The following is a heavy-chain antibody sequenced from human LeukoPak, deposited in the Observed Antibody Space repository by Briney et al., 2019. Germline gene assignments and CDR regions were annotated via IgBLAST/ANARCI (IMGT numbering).Heavy chain of an antibody. CDR2: ISAYNGNT. J-gene: IGHJ4*02. Sequence: ASVKVSCKASGYTFTSYGISWVRQAPGQGLEWMGWISAYNGNTNYAQKLQGRVTMTTDTSTSTAYMELRSLRSDDTAVYYCARDLTPYTAMGGDYFDYWGQGTLVTVSS. CDR3: ARDLTPYTAMGGDYFDY. V-gene: IGHV1-18*01. D-gene: IGHD5-18*01. CDR1: GYTFTSYG.